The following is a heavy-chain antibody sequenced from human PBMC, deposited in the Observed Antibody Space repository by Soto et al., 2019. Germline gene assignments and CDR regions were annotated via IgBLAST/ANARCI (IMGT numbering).Heavy chain of an antibody. CDR3: ARWSYLDY. CDR2: ISGSDGKT. D-gene: IGHD3-3*01. CDR1: GFSFGSYA. J-gene: IGHJ4*02. V-gene: IGHV3-23*01. Sequence: PGVSLRLSCAASGFSFGSYALSWVRQAPGKGLEWVSTISGSDGKTFYADSVKGRFSISRDTSQSTLYLQMNSLRADDTAMYYCARWSYLDYWGQGTRVTVS.